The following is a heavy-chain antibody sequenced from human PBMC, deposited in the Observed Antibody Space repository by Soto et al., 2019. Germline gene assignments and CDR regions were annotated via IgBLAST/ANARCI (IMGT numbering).Heavy chain of an antibody. CDR2: IWYDGSNK. CDR1: GFTFSSYG. Sequence: QPGGSLRLSCAASGFTFSSYGMHWVRQAPGKGLEWVAVIWYDGSNKYYADSVKGRFTISRDNSKNTLYLQMNSLRAEDTAVYYCAREQYSNYPNYYYMDVWGKGTTVTVSS. D-gene: IGHD4-4*01. CDR3: AREQYSNYPNYYYMDV. J-gene: IGHJ6*03. V-gene: IGHV3-33*01.